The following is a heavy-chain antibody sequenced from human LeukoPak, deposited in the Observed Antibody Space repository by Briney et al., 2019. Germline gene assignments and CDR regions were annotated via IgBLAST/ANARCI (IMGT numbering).Heavy chain of an antibody. CDR2: IYSSGST. CDR1: GFSVSSNY. D-gene: IGHD3-10*01. J-gene: IGHJ4*02. V-gene: IGHV3-53*01. CDR3: TRAHGRITRDAYLDY. Sequence: PGGSLRLSCAASGFSVSSNYMSWVRQAPGKGLTWVSVIYSSGSTYYADSVKGRFAISRDDSKNTLHLQMNSLRAEDTAVYYCTRAHGRITRDAYLDYWGQGTLVTVSS.